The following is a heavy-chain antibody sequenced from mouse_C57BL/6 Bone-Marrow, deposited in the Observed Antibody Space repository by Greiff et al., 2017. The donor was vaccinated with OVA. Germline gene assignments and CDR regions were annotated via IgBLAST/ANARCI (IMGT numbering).Heavy chain of an antibody. CDR2: INYDGSST. V-gene: IGHV5-16*01. CDR1: GFTFSDYY. CDR3: ARDKGYYGSSYGGYFDV. J-gene: IGHJ1*03. D-gene: IGHD1-1*01. Sequence: EVQRVESEGGLVQPGSSMKLSCTASGFTFSDYYMAWVRQVPEKGLEWVANINYDGSSTYYLDSLKSRFIISRDNAKNILYLQMSSLKSEDTATYYCARDKGYYGSSYGGYFDVWGTGTTVTVSS.